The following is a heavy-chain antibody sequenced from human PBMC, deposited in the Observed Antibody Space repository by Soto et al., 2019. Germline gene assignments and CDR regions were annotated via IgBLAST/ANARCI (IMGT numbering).Heavy chain of an antibody. CDR1: GYTVTGYY. D-gene: IGHD2-15*01. CDR2: INPNSGGT. V-gene: IGHV1-2*02. CDR3: ARGRRYCSGGSCLISWFDP. J-gene: IGHJ5*02. Sequence: ASVKVSGKASGYTVTGYYMHWVRQAPGQGLEWMGWINPNSGGTNYAQKFQGRVTMTRDTSISTAYMELSRLRSDDTAVYYCARGRRYCSGGSCLISWFDPWGQGTLVTVSS.